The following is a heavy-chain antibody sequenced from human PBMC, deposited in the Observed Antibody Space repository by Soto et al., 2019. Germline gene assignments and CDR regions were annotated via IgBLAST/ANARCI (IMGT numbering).Heavy chain of an antibody. CDR2: ISHDGSYK. CDR1: GFIFTTYF. CDR3: EKGLLDIVGPNMTRDDFNI. J-gene: IGHJ3*02. Sequence: SXRLSCSASGFIFTTYFIHWFRHAPGKGLEWVAVISHDGSYKYYGDAVKGRFTISRDTSKNAVYLEMNSLRPEDTAVYYCEKGLLDIVGPNMTRDDFNIWGQGTMVTVSS. V-gene: IGHV3-30*18. D-gene: IGHD1-26*01.